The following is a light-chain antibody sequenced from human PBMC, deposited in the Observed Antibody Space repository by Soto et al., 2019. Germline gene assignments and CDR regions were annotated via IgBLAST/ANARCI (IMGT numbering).Light chain of an antibody. Sequence: MPNSPSSLFDSVGDRVTILCRASKSFSSHLNWYQQKLGQTPRLLIYAASTLQSEVPPRFSGSGSGTEFTLTISGLQREDFATYYCQQSHSAPLTFGGGTKIQI. J-gene: IGKJ4*01. CDR1: KSFSSH. V-gene: IGKV1-39*01. CDR2: AAS. CDR3: QQSHSAPLT.